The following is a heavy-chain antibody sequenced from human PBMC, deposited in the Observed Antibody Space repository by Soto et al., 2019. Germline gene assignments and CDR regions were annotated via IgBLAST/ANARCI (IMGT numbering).Heavy chain of an antibody. CDR1: GGTFSIYD. V-gene: IGHV1-8*01. CDR3: ASSGGSYYDDYYYYGMDV. CDR2: MNPNSGNT. Sequence: GASVKVSCKASGGTFSIYDINWVRQATGQGPEWMGWMNPNSGNTGYAQKFQGRVTMTRNTSISTAYMELSSLRSEDTAVYYCASSGGSYYDDYYYYGMDVWGQGTTVTVSS. J-gene: IGHJ6*02. D-gene: IGHD1-26*01.